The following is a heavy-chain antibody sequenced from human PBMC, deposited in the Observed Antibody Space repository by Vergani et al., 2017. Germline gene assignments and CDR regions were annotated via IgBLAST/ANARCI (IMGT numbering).Heavy chain of an antibody. CDR2: IIPIFGTA. D-gene: IGHD5-24*01. V-gene: IGHV1-69*06. CDR3: ARDPRDGYRIPFDY. J-gene: IGHJ4*02. Sequence: QVQLVQSGAEVKKPGSSVKVSCKASGGTFSSYAISWVRQAPGQGLEWMGGIIPIFGTANYAQKFQGRVTMTRDTSTSTVYMELSSLRSEDTAVYYCARDPRDGYRIPFDYWGQGTLVTVSS. CDR1: GGTFSSYA.